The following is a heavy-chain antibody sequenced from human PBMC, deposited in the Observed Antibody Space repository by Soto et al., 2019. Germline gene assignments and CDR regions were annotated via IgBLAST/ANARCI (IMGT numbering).Heavy chain of an antibody. CDR1: GYTFTSCA. CDR3: AREVGRMRDYCSGMDV. CDR2: ISAYNGNT. J-gene: IGHJ6*02. V-gene: IGHV1-18*01. Sequence: GASVKVSCKASGYTFTSCAMSWVRQAPGQGLEWMGWISAYNGNTNYAQKLQGRVTMTTDTSTSTAYMELRSLRSDDPAVYYCAREVGRMRDYCSGMDVLGQGSTVTV. D-gene: IGHD2-15*01.